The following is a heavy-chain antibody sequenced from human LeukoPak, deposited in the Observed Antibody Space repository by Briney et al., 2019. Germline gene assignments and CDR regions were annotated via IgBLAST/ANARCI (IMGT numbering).Heavy chain of an antibody. CDR2: ISSSGSTI. CDR3: ARGPYSSGWFSKALNWFDP. D-gene: IGHD6-19*01. J-gene: IGHJ5*02. Sequence: PGGSLRLSCAASGFTFSSYEMDWVRQAPGKGLEWVSYISSSGSTIYYADSVKGRFTISRDNAKNSLYLQMNSLRTEDTAVYYCARGPYSSGWFSKALNWFDPWGQGTLVTVSS. CDR1: GFTFSSYE. V-gene: IGHV3-48*03.